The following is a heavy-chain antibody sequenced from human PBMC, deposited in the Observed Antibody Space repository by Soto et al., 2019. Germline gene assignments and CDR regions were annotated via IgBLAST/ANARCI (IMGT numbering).Heavy chain of an antibody. V-gene: IGHV3-48*02. CDR3: GREGGTLNWFDP. D-gene: IGHD3-16*01. CDR2: ISSSSSTI. Sequence: EVQLVESGGGLVQPGGSLRLSCAASGFTFSSYSMNWVRQAPGKGLEWVSYISSSSSTIYYADSVKGRFTISRDNAKNPLYQKMNSLREGDPALSYGGREGGTLNWFDPWGQETLVPFSS. J-gene: IGHJ5*02. CDR1: GFTFSSYS.